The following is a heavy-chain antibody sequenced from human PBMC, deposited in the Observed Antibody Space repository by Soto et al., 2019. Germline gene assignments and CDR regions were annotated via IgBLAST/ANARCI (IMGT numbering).Heavy chain of an antibody. CDR1: GGTFRSYA. D-gene: IGHD3-22*01. CDR2: IIPIFGTA. CDR3: ARLNYDSSGYYYWFDP. Sequence: GASVKASCKASGGTFRSYAISWVRQAPEQGLEWMGGIIPIFGTANYAQKFQGRVTITADESTSTAYMELSSLRSEDTAVYYCARLNYDSSGYYYWFDPWGQGTLVTVSS. V-gene: IGHV1-69*13. J-gene: IGHJ5*02.